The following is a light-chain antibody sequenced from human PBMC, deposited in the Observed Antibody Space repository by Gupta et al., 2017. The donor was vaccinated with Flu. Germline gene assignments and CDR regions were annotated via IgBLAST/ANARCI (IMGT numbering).Light chain of an antibody. CDR2: STD. CDR3: LLYPGDAWL. J-gene: IGLJ3*02. Sequence: QTVLTPQPSLAFSPGGTVTLTCASNTGAVTSGYYPNWFQQKPEQAPRALIYSTDNKHFRTPARFSGSLLGGKAALTLSGVKPEDEADYSCLLYPGDAWLIGGGTKLTV. CDR1: TGAVTSGYY. V-gene: IGLV7-43*01.